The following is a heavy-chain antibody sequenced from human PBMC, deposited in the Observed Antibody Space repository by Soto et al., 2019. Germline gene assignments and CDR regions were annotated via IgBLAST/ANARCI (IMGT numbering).Heavy chain of an antibody. CDR1: GGSFSGYY. D-gene: IGHD3-10*01. CDR2: INHSGST. CDR3: ARESTMVRGVIIPWFDP. V-gene: IGHV4-34*01. Sequence: SETLSLTCAVYGGSFSGYYWSWIRQPPGKGLEWIGEINHSGSTNYNPSLKSRVTISVDTSKNQFSLKLSSVTAADTAVYYCARESTMVRGVIIPWFDPWGQGTPVTVSS. J-gene: IGHJ5*02.